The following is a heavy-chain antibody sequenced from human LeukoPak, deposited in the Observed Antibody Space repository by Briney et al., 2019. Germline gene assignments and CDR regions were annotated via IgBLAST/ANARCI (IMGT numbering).Heavy chain of an antibody. D-gene: IGHD6-13*01. J-gene: IGHJ4*02. V-gene: IGHV4-39*01. Sequence: SETLSLTCTVSGGSISSSSYYWGWIRQPPGKGLEWIGEIYHSGNTNYNPSLKSRVTISVDTSKNQFSLKLSSVTAADTAVYYCARHFSSSWYIFYYWGQGTLVTVSS. CDR3: ARHFSSSWYIFYY. CDR1: GGSISSSSYY. CDR2: IYHSGNT.